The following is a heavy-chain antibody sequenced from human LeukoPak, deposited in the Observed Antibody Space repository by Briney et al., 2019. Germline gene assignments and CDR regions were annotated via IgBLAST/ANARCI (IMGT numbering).Heavy chain of an antibody. CDR1: GFTVSGNY. CDR2: IYSGGST. Sequence: QPGGSLRLSCAASGFTVSGNYMSWVRQAPGKGLEWVSVIYSGGSTYYADSVKGRFTISRDNSKNTLYLQMYSLRAEDTAVYYCANNLPGLKSGCLDYWGQGTLVTVSS. J-gene: IGHJ4*02. V-gene: IGHV3-53*01. D-gene: IGHD6-19*01. CDR3: ANNLPGLKSGCLDY.